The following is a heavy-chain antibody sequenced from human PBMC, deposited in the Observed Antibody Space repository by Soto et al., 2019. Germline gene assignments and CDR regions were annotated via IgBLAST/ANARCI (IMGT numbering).Heavy chain of an antibody. CDR3: VTGDFYASSSDY. CDR1: GYIFNNYY. CDR2: ISPSDGST. D-gene: IGHD3-22*01. J-gene: IGHJ4*02. V-gene: IGHV1-46*02. Sequence: QVQLVQSGAEVKRPGASVKVSCKASGYIFNNYYIHWVRQAPGQGLEWMGRISPSDGSTTYAQRFQGRVTMTRDTSTSTVYMELGSLRSDDTAVFYCVTGDFYASSSDYWGQGTLVTVSS.